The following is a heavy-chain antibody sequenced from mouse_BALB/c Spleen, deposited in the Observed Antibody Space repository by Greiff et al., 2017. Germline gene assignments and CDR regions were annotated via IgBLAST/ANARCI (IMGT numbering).Heavy chain of an antibody. CDR1: GYAFSSSW. CDR2: IYPGDGDT. Sequence: QVQLQQSGPELVKPGASVKISCKASGYAFSSSWMNWVKQRPGQGLEWIGRIYPGDGDTTYNGKFKGKATRTADNSSSTAYMQLSSLTSVDSEVYFCARAGTGWYFEVWGAGTTVTVSS. V-gene: IGHV1-82*01. J-gene: IGHJ1*01. D-gene: IGHD4-1*01. CDR3: ARAGTGWYFEV.